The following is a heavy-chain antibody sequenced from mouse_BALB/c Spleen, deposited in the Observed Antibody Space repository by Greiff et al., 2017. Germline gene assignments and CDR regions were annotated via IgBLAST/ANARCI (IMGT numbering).Heavy chain of an antibody. CDR1: GYTFTSYY. CDR3: TRSGYYGELWAMDY. CDR2: INPTNGGT. Sequence: VQLQEPGAELVKPGASVKLSCKASGYTFTSYYMYWVKQRPGQGLEWIGGINPTNGGTNFNEKFKSKDTLTVDKSSSTAYMQSRSLTSEDSAVYYCTRSGYYGELWAMDYWGQGTSVTVSS. D-gene: IGHD1-1*01. J-gene: IGHJ4*01. V-gene: IGHV1S81*02.